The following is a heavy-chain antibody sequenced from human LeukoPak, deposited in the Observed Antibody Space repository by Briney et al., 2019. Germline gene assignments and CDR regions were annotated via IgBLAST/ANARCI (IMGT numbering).Heavy chain of an antibody. J-gene: IGHJ4*02. CDR3: ARTGGYDYSSLVY. CDR2: INHSGST. Sequence: PSETLSLTCAVYGGSFSGYYWSWIRQPPGKGLEWIGEINHSGSTNYNPPLKSRVTISVDTSKNQFSLKLSSVTAADTAVYYCARTGGYDYSSLVYWGQGTLVTVSS. V-gene: IGHV4-34*01. CDR1: GGSFSGYY. D-gene: IGHD5-12*01.